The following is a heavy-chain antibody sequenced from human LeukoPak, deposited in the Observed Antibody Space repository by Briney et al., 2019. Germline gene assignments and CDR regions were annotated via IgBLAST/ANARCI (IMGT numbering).Heavy chain of an antibody. V-gene: IGHV4-59*01. D-gene: IGHD2-2*01. J-gene: IGHJ3*02. CDR2: IYYNGIS. CDR3: ARDRVLGYCSSTSCYGVAFDI. CDR1: GGSISGYY. Sequence: SETLSLTCTVSGGSISGYYWSWIRQPPGKGLEWIAYIYYNGISNYNPSLKSRVTISVDTSKNQFSLKLSSVTAADTAVYYCARDRVLGYCSSTSCYGVAFDIWGQGTMVTVSS.